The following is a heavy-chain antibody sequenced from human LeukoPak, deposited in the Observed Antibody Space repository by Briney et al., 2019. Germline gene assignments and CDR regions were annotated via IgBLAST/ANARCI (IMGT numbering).Heavy chain of an antibody. CDR2: IIPIFGTA. J-gene: IGHJ4*02. D-gene: IGHD2-15*01. Sequence: SVKVSCTASGGTFSSYAISWVRQAPGQGLEWMGGIIPIFGTANYAQKFQGRVTITADKSTSTAYMELSSLRSEDTAVYYCARDPEIYCSGGSCIDYWGQGTLVTVSS. CDR1: GGTFSSYA. CDR3: ARDPEIYCSGGSCIDY. V-gene: IGHV1-69*06.